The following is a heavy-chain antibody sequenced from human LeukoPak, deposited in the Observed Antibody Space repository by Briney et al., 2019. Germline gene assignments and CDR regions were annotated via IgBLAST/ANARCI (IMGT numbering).Heavy chain of an antibody. CDR3: ARLFSSSWYRGAFDL. CDR1: GGSISSSSYY. CDR2: VYYSGST. V-gene: IGHV4-39*01. J-gene: IGHJ3*01. Sequence: ASETLSLTCTVSGGSISSSSYYWGWIRQPPGKGLEWIGTVYYSGSTYYNPSLKSRLTISVDTSKNQFSLKLSSVTAADTAVYYCARLFSSSWYRGAFDLWGQGTMVTVSS. D-gene: IGHD6-13*01.